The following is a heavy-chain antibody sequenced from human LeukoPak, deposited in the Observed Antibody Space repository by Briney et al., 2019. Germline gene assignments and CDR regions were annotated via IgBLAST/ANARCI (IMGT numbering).Heavy chain of an antibody. D-gene: IGHD3-3*01. CDR1: GYSFTTYW. J-gene: IGHJ3*02. CDR2: IYPGDSDT. Sequence: GESLKISCKGSGYSFTTYWIGWVRQMPGKGLEWMGIIYPGDSDTRYSPSFQGQVTISADRSISTAYLQWSSLKAPDTAMYYCASRDFWSAYYAFDIWGQGTMVTVSS. V-gene: IGHV5-51*01. CDR3: ASRDFWSAYYAFDI.